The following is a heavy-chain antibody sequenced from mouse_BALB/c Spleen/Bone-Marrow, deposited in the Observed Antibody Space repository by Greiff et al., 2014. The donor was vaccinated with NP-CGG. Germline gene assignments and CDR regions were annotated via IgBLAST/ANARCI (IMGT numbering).Heavy chain of an antibody. CDR2: INPSNGGT. CDR1: GYTFTSYY. CDR3: TRSGTSWLRRSWYFDV. Sequence: LVEPGASVKLSCKASGYTFTSYYMYWVKQRPGQGLEWIGEINPSNGGTNFNEKFKSKATLTVDKSSSTAYMQLSSLTSEDSAVYYCTRSGTSWLRRSWYFDVWGAGTTVTVSS. V-gene: IGHV1S16*01. D-gene: IGHD2-2*01. J-gene: IGHJ1*01.